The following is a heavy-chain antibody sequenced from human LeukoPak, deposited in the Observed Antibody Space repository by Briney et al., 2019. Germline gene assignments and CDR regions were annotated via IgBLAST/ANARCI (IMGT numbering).Heavy chain of an antibody. Sequence: GGSLRLSCAASGFTLSGSAMHWVRQASGKGLEWVGRIRSKANSYATAYAASVKGRFTISRDDSKNTAYLQMNSLKTEDTAVYYCTRQVRSSGWDLDYWGQGTLVTVSS. CDR3: TRQVRSSGWDLDY. J-gene: IGHJ4*02. D-gene: IGHD6-19*01. CDR2: IRSKANSYAT. CDR1: GFTLSGSA. V-gene: IGHV3-73*01.